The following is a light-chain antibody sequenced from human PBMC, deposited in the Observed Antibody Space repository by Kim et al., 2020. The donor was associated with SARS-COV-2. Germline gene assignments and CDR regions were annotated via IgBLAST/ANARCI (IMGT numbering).Light chain of an antibody. V-gene: IGLV3-19*01. J-gene: IGLJ1*01. CDR3: SSRDRYSPGNLYV. Sequence: SSELTQDPAVSVALGQTVRITCQGDSLRSYYANWYQQKPGQAPVLVMYDKNNRPSGIPDRFSGSNSGNTASLTITGAQAADEADYYCSSRDRYSPGNLYV. CDR2: DKN. CDR1: SLRSYY.